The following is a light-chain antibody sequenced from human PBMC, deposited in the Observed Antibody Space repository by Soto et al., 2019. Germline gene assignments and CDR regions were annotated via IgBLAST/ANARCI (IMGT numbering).Light chain of an antibody. CDR3: QQRSNWPPVIT. V-gene: IGKV3-11*01. CDR1: QSVSSY. Sequence: EIVITQSPATLSLSPGERATLSCRASQSVSSYLAWYQQKPGQAPRLLIYDASNRATGIPARFSGSGSGTDFTLTISSLEPEDFAVYYCQQRSNWPPVITFGQGTKVDIK. J-gene: IGKJ1*01. CDR2: DAS.